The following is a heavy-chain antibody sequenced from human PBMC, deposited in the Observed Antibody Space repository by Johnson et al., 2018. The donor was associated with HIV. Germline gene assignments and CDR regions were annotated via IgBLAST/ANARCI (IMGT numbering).Heavy chain of an antibody. CDR3: AREKLGSTEYDAFEI. D-gene: IGHD4-17*01. J-gene: IGHJ3*02. CDR2: ISSIGTTM. Sequence: QVQLVESGGGVVQPGRSLRLSCAASGFTFSDYYMSWIRQAPGKGLEWVSYISSIGTTMYYADSVNGRFTISRNNVRNSLYLQMSSLRAADTAVYYCAREKLGSTEYDAFEIWGQGTMVTVSS. CDR1: GFTFSDYY. V-gene: IGHV3-11*04.